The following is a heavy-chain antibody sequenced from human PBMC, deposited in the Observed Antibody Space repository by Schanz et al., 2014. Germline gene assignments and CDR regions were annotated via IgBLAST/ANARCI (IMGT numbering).Heavy chain of an antibody. D-gene: IGHD3-10*01. J-gene: IGHJ3*01. CDR1: GDSITHFY. Sequence: QVRLQESGPGLVRPSETLSLTYTVSGDSITHFYWSWIRQSPGKGLEWIGSIYYSGTTNYSPSLNSRVTISLDMSKKSFSLNLSSVTTADAAVYYCARDPWVGEKDAFDFWGQGTMVIVSS. CDR2: IYYSGTT. CDR3: ARDPWVGEKDAFDF. V-gene: IGHV4-59*01.